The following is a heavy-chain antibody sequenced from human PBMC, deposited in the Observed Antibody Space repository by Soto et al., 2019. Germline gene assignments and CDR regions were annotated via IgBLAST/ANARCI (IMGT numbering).Heavy chain of an antibody. J-gene: IGHJ5*02. CDR1: GYSFSTYD. D-gene: IGHD2-2*02. V-gene: IGHV1-8*01. CDR3: ARHYWDSTSCYTDWFDP. Sequence: QVQLVQSGAEVKKPGASVKVSCKASGYSFSTYDINWVRQAAGQGLEWMGWVNPKSGNTDYAQRLRGRVAMTSNTSISTAYMELSALTPEDTAVYYCARHYWDSTSCYTDWFDPWGQGTLVTVSS. CDR2: VNPKSGNT.